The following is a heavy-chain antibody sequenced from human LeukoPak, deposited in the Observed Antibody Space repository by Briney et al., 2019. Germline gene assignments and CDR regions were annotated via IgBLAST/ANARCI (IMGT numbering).Heavy chain of an antibody. V-gene: IGHV1-2*02. D-gene: IGHD3-3*01. Sequence: ASVKVSCKASGYTCTGYYMHWVRQAPGQGLEWMGWINPNSGGTNYAQKFQGRVTMTRDTSISTAYMELSGLRSDDTAVYYCARKYDFWSLPDDAFDIWGQGTMVTVSS. CDR3: ARKYDFWSLPDDAFDI. CDR2: INPNSGGT. CDR1: GYTCTGYY. J-gene: IGHJ3*02.